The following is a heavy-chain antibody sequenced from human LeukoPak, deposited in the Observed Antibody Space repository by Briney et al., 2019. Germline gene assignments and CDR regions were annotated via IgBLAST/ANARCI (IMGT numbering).Heavy chain of an antibody. V-gene: IGHV1-69*04. CDR1: GGTFSSYA. Sequence: SVKVSCKASGGTFSSYAISWVRQAPGQGLEWMGRIIPILGIANYAQKFQGRVTITAGKSTSTAYMELSSLRSEDTAVYYCARAPMYSSSSLFAYWGQGTLVTISS. D-gene: IGHD6-6*01. CDR2: IIPILGIA. CDR3: ARAPMYSSSSLFAY. J-gene: IGHJ4*02.